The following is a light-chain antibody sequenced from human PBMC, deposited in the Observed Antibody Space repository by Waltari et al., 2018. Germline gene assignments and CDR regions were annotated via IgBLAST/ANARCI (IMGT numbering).Light chain of an antibody. CDR3: CSYAGLGIYV. Sequence: QAGLTQPASVSGSPGQSITISCTGPGSDVGTYHLVSWYQQYPGKAPKLMGYEVTKRTSGVSDRFSGSKSGNTASLTIYGLQSEEEADYYCCSYAGLGIYVFGTGTKVTVL. V-gene: IGLV2-23*02. CDR2: EVT. J-gene: IGLJ1*01. CDR1: GSDVGTYHL.